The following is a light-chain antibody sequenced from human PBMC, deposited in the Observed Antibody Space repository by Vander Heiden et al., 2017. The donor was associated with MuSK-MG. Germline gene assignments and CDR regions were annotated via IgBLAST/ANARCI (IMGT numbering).Light chain of an antibody. CDR2: AAS. V-gene: IGKV1-39*01. CDR1: QSISSY. J-gene: IGKJ1*01. CDR3: QQCYSTPRT. Sequence: DIQMTQSPSSLSASAGDRVTITCRASQSISSYLNWYQQKPGKAPKLLIYAASSLQSGVPSRFSGSGSGTDFTLTISRLQPEDFATYYCQQCYSTPRTFGQGTKVEIK.